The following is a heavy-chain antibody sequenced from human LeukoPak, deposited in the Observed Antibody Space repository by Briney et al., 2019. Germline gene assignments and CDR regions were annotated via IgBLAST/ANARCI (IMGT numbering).Heavy chain of an antibody. J-gene: IGHJ4*02. CDR1: GGSISSSSYY. V-gene: IGHV4-39*02. D-gene: IGHD3-22*01. CDR3: AREGPDSSGYYPYYFDY. CDR2: IYYSGST. Sequence: PSETLSLTCTVSGGSISSSSYYWGWVRQPPGKGLEWIGRIYYSGSTYYNPSLKSRVTISVDTSKNQFSLKLSSVTAADTAVYYCAREGPDSSGYYPYYFDYWGQGTLVTVSS.